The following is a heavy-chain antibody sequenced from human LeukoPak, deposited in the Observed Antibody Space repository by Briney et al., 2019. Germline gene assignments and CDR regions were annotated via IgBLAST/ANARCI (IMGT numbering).Heavy chain of an antibody. D-gene: IGHD6-13*01. CDR2: ISRSSTTI. Sequence: GGSLRLSCAASGFTFSNYSMNWVRQAPGKGLEWVSYISRSSTTIYYADSVKDRFTISRDNAENSLYLQMNSLRAEDTAVYYCATSGYSSSWYFGWGQGTLVTVSS. CDR3: ATSGYSSSWYFG. CDR1: GFTFSNYS. V-gene: IGHV3-48*01. J-gene: IGHJ4*02.